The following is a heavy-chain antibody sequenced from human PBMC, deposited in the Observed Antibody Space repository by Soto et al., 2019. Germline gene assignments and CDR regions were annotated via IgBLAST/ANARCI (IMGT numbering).Heavy chain of an antibody. CDR3: AKDSNKYSSSLRGRYFAY. CDR1: GFPFSSYV. J-gene: IGHJ4*02. Sequence: PGGSLRLSCAASGFPFSSYVMAWVRQAPGKGLEWVSGISGGGSNTFYADSVKGRFTISRDNSKNTLLLQMNSLGAEDTAVYYCAKDSNKYSSSLRGRYFAYRGQRIGVTVSS. CDR2: ISGGGSNT. D-gene: IGHD4-4*01. V-gene: IGHV3-23*01.